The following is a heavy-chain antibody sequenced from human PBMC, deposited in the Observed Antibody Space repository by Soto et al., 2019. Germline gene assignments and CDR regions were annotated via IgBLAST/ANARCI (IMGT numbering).Heavy chain of an antibody. CDR2: VYHTGSI. CDR1: GGSINNGGYS. Sequence: PSETLSLTCAVSGGSINNGGYSWSWIRQPPGRGLEWIGYVYHTGSIYYNPSLKSRVTISVDRSTNQFSLKLSSVTAADTAIYYCARTYCFSTSPNWFDPWGQGTLVTVS. D-gene: IGHD2-2*01. CDR3: ARTYCFSTSPNWFDP. V-gene: IGHV4-30-2*01. J-gene: IGHJ5*02.